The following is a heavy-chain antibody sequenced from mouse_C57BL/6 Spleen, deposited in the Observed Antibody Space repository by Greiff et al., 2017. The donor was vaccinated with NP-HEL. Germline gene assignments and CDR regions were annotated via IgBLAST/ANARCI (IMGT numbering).Heavy chain of an antibody. D-gene: IGHD4-1*01. Sequence: EVQVVESGGGLVQPGGSLKLSCAASGFTFSDYYMYWVRQTPEKRLEWVAYISNGGGSTYYPDTVKGRFTISRDNAKNTLYLQMSRLKSEDTAMYYCASANWDPDYYAMDYWGQGTSVTVSS. CDR2: ISNGGGST. CDR3: ASANWDPDYYAMDY. V-gene: IGHV5-12*01. CDR1: GFTFSDYY. J-gene: IGHJ4*01.